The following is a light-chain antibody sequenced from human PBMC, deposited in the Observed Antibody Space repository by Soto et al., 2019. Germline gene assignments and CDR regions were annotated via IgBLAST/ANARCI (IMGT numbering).Light chain of an antibody. V-gene: IGLV2-18*02. CDR3: SSYTSTRTYV. CDR2: DVS. CDR1: SSDVGSSNG. Sequence: QSALTQPPSVSGSPGQSVTISCTGTSSDVGSSNGVSWYQQRPGTAPKLMIYDVSNRPSGVPDRFSGSKSGNTASLTISGLQAEDEADYYCSSYTSTRTYVFGTGTKLTVL. J-gene: IGLJ1*01.